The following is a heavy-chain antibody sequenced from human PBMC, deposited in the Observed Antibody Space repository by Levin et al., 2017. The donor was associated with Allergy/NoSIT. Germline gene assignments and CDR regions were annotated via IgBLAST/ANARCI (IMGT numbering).Heavy chain of an antibody. J-gene: IGHJ4*02. V-gene: IGHV4-39*01. CDR3: VRRATGTMLDY. CDR2: MSYTGST. CDR1: GGSISSTTYY. D-gene: IGHD1-7*01. Sequence: SETLSLTCTVSGGSISSTTYYWGWIRQPPGKGLEWIGTMSYTGSTHYPPSLKSRLTISVDTSKNQFSLSLSAVTAADTAVYYCVRRATGTMLDYWGQGTLVTVSS.